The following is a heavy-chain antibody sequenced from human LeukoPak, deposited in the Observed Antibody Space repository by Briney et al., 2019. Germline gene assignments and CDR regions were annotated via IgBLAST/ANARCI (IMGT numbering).Heavy chain of an antibody. CDR2: ISGSGGST. J-gene: IGHJ4*02. CDR1: GFTFSSHA. Sequence: PGGSLRLSCAASGFTFSSHALSWLRQAPGKGLEWVPTISGSGGSTYYADSVKGRFTISRDNSKNTLYVQMSSLRADDTAVYYCAKGYYYGSGSYSTFDYWGQGTLVTVSS. CDR3: AKGYYYGSGSYSTFDY. V-gene: IGHV3-23*01. D-gene: IGHD3-10*01.